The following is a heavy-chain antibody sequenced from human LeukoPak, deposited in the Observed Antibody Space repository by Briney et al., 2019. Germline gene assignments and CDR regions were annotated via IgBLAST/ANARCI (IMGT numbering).Heavy chain of an antibody. CDR2: MNQDETET. Sequence: GGSLRLSCTVSGFSFSNYWMSWVRQAPGKGLEWMANMNQDETETNYVDSVKGRFIISGDNAKNSLFLRMNSLRVEDTAMYYCARVRSPPEDNSNYRPVDYWGQGILVTVSS. CDR3: ARVRSPPEDNSNYRPVDY. V-gene: IGHV3-7*03. D-gene: IGHD1-1*01. CDR1: GFSFSNYW. J-gene: IGHJ4*02.